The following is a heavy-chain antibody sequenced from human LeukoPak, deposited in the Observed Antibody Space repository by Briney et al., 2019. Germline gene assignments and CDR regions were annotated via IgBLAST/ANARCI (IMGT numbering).Heavy chain of an antibody. D-gene: IGHD1/OR15-1a*01. V-gene: IGHV3-15*01. CDR1: GFTFSSYE. Sequence: PGGSLRLSCAASGFTFSSYEMNWVRHAPGKGLEWVGRIKSKTDGGTTYYAAPVKGRFTISRDDSKNTLYLQMISLKTEDTAVYYCTTELDGGPNNWGQGTLVTVSS. CDR3: TTELDGGPNN. CDR2: IKSKTDGGTT. J-gene: IGHJ4*02.